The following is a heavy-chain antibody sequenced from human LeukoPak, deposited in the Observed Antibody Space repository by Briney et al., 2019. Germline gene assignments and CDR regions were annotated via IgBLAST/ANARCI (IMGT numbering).Heavy chain of an antibody. J-gene: IGHJ5*02. D-gene: IGHD2-2*01. CDR1: GYTFTSYY. CDR3: ARGHCSSTSCYLNWFDP. Sequence: ASVKVSCKASGYTFTSYYMHWVRQAPGQGLEWMGIINPSGGSTSYAQKFQGRVNMTRDTSTSTVYMELSSLRSEDTAVYYCARGHCSSTSCYLNWFDPWGQGTLVTVSS. V-gene: IGHV1-46*01. CDR2: INPSGGST.